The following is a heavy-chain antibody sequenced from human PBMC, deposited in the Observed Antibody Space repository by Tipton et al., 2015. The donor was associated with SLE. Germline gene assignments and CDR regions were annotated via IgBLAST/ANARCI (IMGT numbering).Heavy chain of an antibody. CDR1: GGSFSGYY. J-gene: IGHJ5*02. V-gene: IGHV4-34*01. Sequence: LRLSCAVYGGSFSGYYWSWIRQPPGKGLEWIGEINHSGSTNYNPSLKSRVTISVDTSKNQFSLKLSSVTAADTAVYYCASSVTMVRGVIRNWFDPWGQGTLVTVSS. CDR3: ASSVTMVRGVIRNWFDP. D-gene: IGHD3-10*01. CDR2: INHSGST.